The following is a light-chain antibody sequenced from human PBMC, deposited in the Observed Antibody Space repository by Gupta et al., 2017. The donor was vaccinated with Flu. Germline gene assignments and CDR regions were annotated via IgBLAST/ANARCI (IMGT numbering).Light chain of an antibody. CDR3: SSHAGRVTWV. V-gene: IGLV2-11*01. J-gene: IGLJ1*01. Sequence: QSAPTQPRSVSGSPGQSVTISCTGSSNDVGGSNRVSWYQHRPGKAPKLILYYVTERPSGVPDRFSGSKSGNTASLTISGLQADDEADYYCSSHAGRVTWVFGTGTTVTVL. CDR2: YVT. CDR1: SNDVGGSNR.